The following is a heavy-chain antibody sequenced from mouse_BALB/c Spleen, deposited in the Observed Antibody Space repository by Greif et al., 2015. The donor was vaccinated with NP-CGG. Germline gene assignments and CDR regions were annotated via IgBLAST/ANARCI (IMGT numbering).Heavy chain of an antibody. CDR1: GFTFSSYG. Sequence: DVQLVESGGGLVQPGGSLKLSCAASGFTFSSYGMSWVRQTPDKRLELVATINSNGGSTYYPDSVKGRFTISRDNAKNTLYLQMSSLKSEDTAMYYCATGFYAMDYWGQGTSVTVSS. CDR2: INSNGGST. J-gene: IGHJ4*01. CDR3: ATGFYAMDY. V-gene: IGHV5-6-3*01.